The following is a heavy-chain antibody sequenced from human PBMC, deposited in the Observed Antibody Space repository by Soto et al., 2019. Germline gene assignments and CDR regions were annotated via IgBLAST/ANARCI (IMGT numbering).Heavy chain of an antibody. J-gene: IGHJ4*02. CDR2: ISYDGSNK. CDR1: GFTFSSYG. V-gene: IGHV3-30*18. CDR3: AKDLGVVVPAAINSGYDYTYFDY. D-gene: IGHD2-2*01. Sequence: QVQLVESGGGVVQPGRSLRLSCAASGFTFSSYGMHWVRQAPGKGLEWVAVISYDGSNKCYADSVKGRFTISRDNSKNTLYLQMNSLRAEDTAVYYCAKDLGVVVPAAINSGYDYTYFDYWGQGTLVTVSS.